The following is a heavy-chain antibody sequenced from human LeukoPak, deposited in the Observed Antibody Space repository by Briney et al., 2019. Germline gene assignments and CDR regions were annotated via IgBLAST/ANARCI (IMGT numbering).Heavy chain of an antibody. CDR1: GGSISSYY. Sequence: PSETLSLTCTVSGGSISSYYWSWIRQPAGKGLEWIGRVYTSGSTNYNPSLKSRVTISVDTSKNQFSLRLSSVTAADTAVYYCARDHSISAYYYYYYMDVWGKGTTVTVSS. CDR3: ARDHSISAYYYYYYMDV. V-gene: IGHV4-4*07. J-gene: IGHJ6*03. CDR2: VYTSGST. D-gene: IGHD6-6*01.